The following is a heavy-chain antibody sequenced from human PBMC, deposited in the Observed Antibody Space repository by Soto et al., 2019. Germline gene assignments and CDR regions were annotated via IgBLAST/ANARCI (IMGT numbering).Heavy chain of an antibody. CDR3: GRGDYHDSSGPFSDAFDI. V-gene: IGHV3-7*04. Sequence: GGSLRLSCAASGFTFSSYWMSWVRQTPGKGLEWVANIKQDGSEKWYVDSVKGRFTISRDNAKKSLYLQMNSLRVEDTAVYYCGRGDYHDSSGPFSDAFDIWGQGTMVTVAS. CDR2: IKQDGSEK. D-gene: IGHD3-22*01. CDR1: GFTFSSYW. J-gene: IGHJ3*02.